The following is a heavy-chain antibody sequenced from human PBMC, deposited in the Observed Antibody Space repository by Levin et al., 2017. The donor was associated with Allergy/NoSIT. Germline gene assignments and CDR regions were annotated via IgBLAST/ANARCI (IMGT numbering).Heavy chain of an antibody. J-gene: IGHJ4*02. V-gene: IGHV3-15*05. D-gene: IGHD2-15*01. CDR3: ATGDCSGGSCQFYDF. CDR1: GFSFSDVW. Sequence: GGSLRLSCVASGFSFSDVWMTWVRQAPGKGLEWVGRIKRKIDGETTDYTPPVKGRFTISRDDSRNTLYLQMNSLKNEDTAVYFCATGDCSGGSCQFYDFWGQGTLVTVSS. CDR2: IKRKIDGETT.